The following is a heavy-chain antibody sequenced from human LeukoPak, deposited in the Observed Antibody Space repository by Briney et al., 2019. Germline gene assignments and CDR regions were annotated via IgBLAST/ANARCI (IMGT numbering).Heavy chain of an antibody. J-gene: IGHJ6*02. CDR1: GYTFTSYG. CDR3: AREQLAAAGYYYYGMDV. V-gene: IGHV1-18*01. Sequence: ASVRVSCKASGYTFTSYGISWVRQAPGQGLEWMGWISAYNGNTNYAQKLQGRVTMTTDTSTSTAYMELRSLRSDDTAVYYCAREQLAAAGYYYYGMDVWGQGTTVTVSS. CDR2: ISAYNGNT. D-gene: IGHD6-13*01.